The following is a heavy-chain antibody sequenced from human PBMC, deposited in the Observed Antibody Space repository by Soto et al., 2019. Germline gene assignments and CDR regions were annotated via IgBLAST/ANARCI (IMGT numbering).Heavy chain of an antibody. V-gene: IGHV1-2*04. D-gene: IGHD2-2*01. CDR3: ARDSSRYQLLWQSRGMDV. Sequence: ASVKVSCKASGYTFTCYYMHWVRQAPGQGLEWMGWINPNSGGTNYAQKFQGWVTMTRDTSISTAYMELSRLRSDDTAVYYCARDSSRYQLLWQSRGMDVWGQGTTVTVSS. CDR1: GYTFTCYY. J-gene: IGHJ6*02. CDR2: INPNSGGT.